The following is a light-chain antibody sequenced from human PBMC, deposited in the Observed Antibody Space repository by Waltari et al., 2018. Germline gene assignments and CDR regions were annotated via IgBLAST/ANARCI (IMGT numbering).Light chain of an antibody. V-gene: IGKV1-27*01. CDR3: QKYNSAPR. Sequence: DIQMTQSPSSLSASVGDRVTITCRASQDIDNYLAWYQQKPGKVPKVLIYAASTLQSGVPSRFSGSGSVTDFTLTIASLQPDDVATYYCQKYNSAPRFGGGTRVEIK. J-gene: IGKJ4*01. CDR1: QDIDNY. CDR2: AAS.